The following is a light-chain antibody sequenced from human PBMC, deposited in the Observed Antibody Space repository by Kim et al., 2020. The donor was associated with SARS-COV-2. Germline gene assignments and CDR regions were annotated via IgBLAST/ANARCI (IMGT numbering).Light chain of an antibody. Sequence: LSLAQGERATLSCRASQSVSSSYLAWYQQKPGQAPRLLIYGAASRATGIPDRFSGSGSGTDFTLTISRLEPEDFAVYYCQQYGATFGGGTKVDIK. CDR1: QSVSSSY. V-gene: IGKV3-20*01. J-gene: IGKJ4*01. CDR2: GAA. CDR3: QQYGAT.